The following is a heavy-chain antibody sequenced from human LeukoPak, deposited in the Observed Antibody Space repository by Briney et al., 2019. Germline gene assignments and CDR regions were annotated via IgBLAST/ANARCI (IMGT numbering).Heavy chain of an antibody. Sequence: GGSLRLSCAASGFTFSSYGMHWVRQAPGKGREWVAVISYDGSNKYYADSVKGRFTISRDNSKNTLYLQMNSLRAEDTAVYYCAKDYYDSRAYYYGMDVWGQGTTVTVSS. D-gene: IGHD3-22*01. CDR2: ISYDGSNK. J-gene: IGHJ6*02. V-gene: IGHV3-30*18. CDR3: AKDYYDSRAYYYGMDV. CDR1: GFTFSSYG.